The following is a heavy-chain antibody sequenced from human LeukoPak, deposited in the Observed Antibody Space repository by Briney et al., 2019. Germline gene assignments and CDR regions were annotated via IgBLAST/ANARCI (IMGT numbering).Heavy chain of an antibody. CDR2: VKEDGGET. V-gene: IGHV3-7*01. Sequence: GGSLRLSCVASGFVFSNYWMGWVRQAPGKGLEWVANVKEDGGETYYVDSVKGRFTISRDNAKNSLDLQMNSLRDEDTAVYYCARRKEVQTTFDYWGQGTLVTVSS. CDR3: ARRKEVQTTFDY. J-gene: IGHJ4*02. D-gene: IGHD4/OR15-4a*01. CDR1: GFVFSNYW.